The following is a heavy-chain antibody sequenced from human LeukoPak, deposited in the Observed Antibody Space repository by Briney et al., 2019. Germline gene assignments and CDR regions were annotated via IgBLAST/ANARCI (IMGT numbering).Heavy chain of an antibody. CDR2: ISWDGGST. V-gene: IGHV3-43D*03. J-gene: IGHJ4*02. Sequence: PGGSLRLSCAASGFTFDDYAMHWVRQAPGKGLEWVSLISWDGGSTYYADSVKGRFTISRDNSKNTLYLQMNSLRAEDTAVYYCAKLISPYDYWGQGILVTVSS. CDR3: AKLISPYDY. CDR1: GFTFDDYA.